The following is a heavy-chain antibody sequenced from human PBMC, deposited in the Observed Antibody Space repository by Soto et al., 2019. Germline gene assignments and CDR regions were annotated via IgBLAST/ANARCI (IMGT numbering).Heavy chain of an antibody. CDR2: MDTIGGT. CDR3: ARGVSWDMVVVTAATVGMDV. J-gene: IGHJ6*02. D-gene: IGHD2-2*01. V-gene: IGHV4-4*07. CDR1: GSTLSRYY. Sequence: PSQTLSLTSTVSGSTLSRYYWSWFRQPAGKGREWSERMDTIGGTNYNTSLKRLVTVSVDTSKDQFSLNLSSVTAAVTAVYYCARGVSWDMVVVTAATVGMDVWGQGTTVTVSS.